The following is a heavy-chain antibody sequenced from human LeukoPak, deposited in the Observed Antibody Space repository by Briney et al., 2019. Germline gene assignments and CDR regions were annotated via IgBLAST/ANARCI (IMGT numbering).Heavy chain of an antibody. CDR3: AREWGIAVAMGMDV. D-gene: IGHD6-19*01. CDR1: GDSVS. J-gene: IGHJ6*02. V-gene: IGHV6-1*01. CDR2: TYYRSKWYN. Sequence: QTLSLTCAISGDSVSRNWIRQSPSRGLEWLGRTYYRSKWYNDYAVSVKSRITINPDTSKNQFSLQLNSVTPEDTAVYYCAREWGIAVAMGMDVWGQGTTVTVSS.